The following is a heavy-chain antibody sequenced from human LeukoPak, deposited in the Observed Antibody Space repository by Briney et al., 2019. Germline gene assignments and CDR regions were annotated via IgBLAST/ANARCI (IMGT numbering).Heavy chain of an antibody. CDR2: ISRSGDST. J-gene: IGHJ4*02. D-gene: IGHD3-22*01. CDR1: GFTFSTYA. Sequence: QPGGSLRLSCAASGFTFSTYAMSWVRQAPGKGLEWVSTISRSGDSTYYADSVRGRFTISRDISKSTLYLEMSSLRAEDTAVYYCAIQAGGYYQPLDFWGQGTLVTVSS. V-gene: IGHV3-23*01. CDR3: AIQAGGYYQPLDF.